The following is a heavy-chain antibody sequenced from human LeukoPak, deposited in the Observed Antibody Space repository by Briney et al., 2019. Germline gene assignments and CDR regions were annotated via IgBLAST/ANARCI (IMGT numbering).Heavy chain of an antibody. CDR3: AKDMGYCTNGVCYSFDY. Sequence: TGGSLRLSCAASGFTFDDYAMHWVRQAPGKGLEWVSGISWNSGSIGYADSVKGRFTVSRDNAKNSLYLQMNSLRAEDTALYYCAKDMGYCTNGVCYSFDYWGQGTLVTVSS. CDR2: ISWNSGSI. CDR1: GFTFDDYA. V-gene: IGHV3-9*01. D-gene: IGHD2-8*01. J-gene: IGHJ4*02.